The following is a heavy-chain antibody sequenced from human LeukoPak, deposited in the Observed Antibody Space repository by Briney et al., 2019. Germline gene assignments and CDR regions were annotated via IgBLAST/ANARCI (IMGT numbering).Heavy chain of an antibody. CDR2: ISSGLTI. D-gene: IGHD1-14*01. V-gene: IGHV3-48*04. CDR1: GFTFNSYS. J-gene: IGHJ4*02. CDR3: ARGWPTYIDY. Sequence: GGSLRLSCAASGFTFNSYSMNWVRQAPWKGLEWVSYISSGLTIYYADSVKGRFTISRDNAKNSLYLQMNSLRAEDTAVYYCARGWPTYIDYWGQGTLVTVSS.